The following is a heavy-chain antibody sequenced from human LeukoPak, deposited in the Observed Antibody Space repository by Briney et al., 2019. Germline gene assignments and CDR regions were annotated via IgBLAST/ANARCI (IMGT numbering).Heavy chain of an antibody. CDR1: GYSISSGYY. CDR2: IYHSGST. J-gene: IGHJ4*02. D-gene: IGHD5-24*01. V-gene: IGHV4-38-2*01. CDR3: ARQVATTNGDSDY. Sequence: SETLSLTCAVSGYSISSGYYWGWIRQPPGKGLEWIGSIYHSGSTYYNPSLKSRVTISVDTFKNQFSLKLSSVTAADTAVYYCARQVATTNGDSDYWGQGTLVTVSS.